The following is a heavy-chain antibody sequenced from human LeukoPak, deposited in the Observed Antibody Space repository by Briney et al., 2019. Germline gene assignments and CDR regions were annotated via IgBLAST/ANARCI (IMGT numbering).Heavy chain of an antibody. D-gene: IGHD6-13*01. CDR1: GFTFGDYA. J-gene: IGHJ3*02. Sequence: GESLRLSCTASGFTFGDYAMSWFRPAPGKGLEWVGFIRSKAYGGTTEYAASVKARFAISRDDSKSIAYLQMNSLKTEDTAVYYCTRDSLSGYSSSYDAFDIWGQGTMVTVSS. CDR2: IRSKAYGGTT. CDR3: TRDSLSGYSSSYDAFDI. V-gene: IGHV3-49*03.